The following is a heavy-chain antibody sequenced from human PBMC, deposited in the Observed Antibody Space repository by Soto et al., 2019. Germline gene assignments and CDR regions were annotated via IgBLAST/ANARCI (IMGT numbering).Heavy chain of an antibody. CDR2: IIPIFGTA. Sequence: QVQLVQSGAEVKKPGSSVKVSCKASGGTFSSYAISWVRQAPGQGLEWMGGIIPIFGTANYAQKFQGRVTITADKSTSTAYMELSSLISEDTAVYYCARGGGIVRGVIIPGMDVWGQGTTVTVSS. CDR3: ARGGGIVRGVIIPGMDV. V-gene: IGHV1-69*06. J-gene: IGHJ6*02. D-gene: IGHD3-10*01. CDR1: GGTFSSYA.